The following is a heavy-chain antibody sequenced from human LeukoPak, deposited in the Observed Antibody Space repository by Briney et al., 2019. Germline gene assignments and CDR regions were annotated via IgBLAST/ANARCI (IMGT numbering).Heavy chain of an antibody. CDR1: GFTFSSYW. Sequence: PGGSPRLSCAASGFTFSSYWMHWVRQAPGKGLVWVSRINSDGSSTSYADSVKGRFTISRDNAKNTLYLQMNSLRAEDTAVYYCARVDFWSGYYTYWGQGTLVTVSS. CDR3: ARVDFWSGYYTY. J-gene: IGHJ4*02. V-gene: IGHV3-74*01. D-gene: IGHD3-3*01. CDR2: INSDGSST.